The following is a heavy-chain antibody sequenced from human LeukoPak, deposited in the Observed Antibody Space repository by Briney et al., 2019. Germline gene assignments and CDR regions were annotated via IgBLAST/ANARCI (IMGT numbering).Heavy chain of an antibody. Sequence: GGSLRLPCAASGFTFSSYEMNWVRQAPGKGLEWISYISSGGSTIYDADSVKGRFTISRDNAKNSLYLQMNSLRAEDTAVYYCARWGYDFSSWGQGTLVTVSS. V-gene: IGHV3-48*03. CDR1: GFTFSSYE. CDR3: ARWGYDFSS. D-gene: IGHD3-3*01. J-gene: IGHJ5*02. CDR2: ISSGGSTI.